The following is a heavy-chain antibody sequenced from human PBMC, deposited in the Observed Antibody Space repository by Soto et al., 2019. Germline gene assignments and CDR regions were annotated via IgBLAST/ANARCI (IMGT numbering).Heavy chain of an antibody. J-gene: IGHJ4*02. V-gene: IGHV3-30-3*01. D-gene: IGHD2-2*01. CDR2: ISYDGSKK. CDR1: GFNLSSSA. CDR3: TRDRCSGTGCYFRY. Sequence: RLSCAAYGFNLSSSAMNWVRQAPGKGLEWLSVISYDGSKKYYADSVKGRFTISRDDSKNTLYLQMHSLRADDTAVYYCTRDRCSGTGCYFRYWGQGTLVTVSS.